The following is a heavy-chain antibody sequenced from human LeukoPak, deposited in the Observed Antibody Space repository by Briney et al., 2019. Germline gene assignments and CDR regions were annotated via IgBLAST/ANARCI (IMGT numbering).Heavy chain of an antibody. Sequence: SETLSLTCTVSSGSISSYYWSWIRHPPGKELEWIGSIYYSGSTNYNPSLRSRVTMSVDTSKNQFSLKLTSVTAADTAVYYCARGSRQEYSYGYFFDSWGQGTLVTVSS. V-gene: IGHV4-59*08. D-gene: IGHD5-18*01. CDR2: IYYSGST. CDR3: ARGSRQEYSYGYFFDS. J-gene: IGHJ4*02. CDR1: SGSISSYY.